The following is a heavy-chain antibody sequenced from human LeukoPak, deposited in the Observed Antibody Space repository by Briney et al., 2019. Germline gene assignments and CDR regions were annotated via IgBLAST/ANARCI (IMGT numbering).Heavy chain of an antibody. J-gene: IGHJ6*02. CDR1: GFTFSRHW. D-gene: IGHD6-19*01. Sequence: GGSLRLSCAASGFTFSRHWMSWVRQAPGKGLEWVAVIWYDGSNKYYAGSVKGRFTISRDNSKNTLYLQMNSLRAEDTAVYYCARARSSGWYLREDYYYGMDVWGQGTTVTVSS. CDR3: ARARSSGWYLREDYYYGMDV. CDR2: IWYDGSNK. V-gene: IGHV3-33*08.